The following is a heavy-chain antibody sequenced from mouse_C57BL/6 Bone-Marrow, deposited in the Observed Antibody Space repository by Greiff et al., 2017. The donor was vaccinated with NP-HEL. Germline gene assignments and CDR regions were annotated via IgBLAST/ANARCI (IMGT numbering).Heavy chain of an antibody. V-gene: IGHV5-12*01. J-gene: IGHJ4*01. Sequence: EVMLVESGGGLVQPGGSLKLSCAASGFTFSDYYMYWVRQTPEKRLEWVAYISNGGGSTYYPDTVKGRFTISRDNAKNTLYLQMSRLKSEDTAMYYCARRTYYSNHYYAMDYWGQGTSVTVSS. CDR2: ISNGGGST. CDR1: GFTFSDYY. CDR3: ARRTYYSNHYYAMDY. D-gene: IGHD2-5*01.